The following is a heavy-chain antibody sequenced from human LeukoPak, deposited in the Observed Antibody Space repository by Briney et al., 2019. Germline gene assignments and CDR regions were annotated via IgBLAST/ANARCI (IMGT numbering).Heavy chain of an antibody. D-gene: IGHD4-17*01. CDR2: IKKDGSET. CDR1: GFIFSEYL. CDR3: ARDGRGTDYAIFDS. Sequence: HPGGSLRLSCEASGFIFSEYLMTWVRQAPGKGPEWVATIKKDGSETYYVDSVKGRFTISRDNAKNSLFLQMNTLRIEDTAIYYCARDGRGTDYAIFDSWGQGSPVTVSP. V-gene: IGHV3-7*01. J-gene: IGHJ4*02.